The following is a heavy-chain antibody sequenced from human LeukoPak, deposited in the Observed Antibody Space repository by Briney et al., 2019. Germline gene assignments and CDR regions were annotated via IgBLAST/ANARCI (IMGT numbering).Heavy chain of an antibody. CDR1: GYTFTSYG. Sequence: ASVKVSCKASGYTFTSYGISWVRQAPGQGLEWMGWISAYNGNTNYAQKLQGGVTMTTDTSTSTAYMELRSLRSDDTAVYYCARDFITMVRGNNWFDPWGQGTLVTVSS. CDR3: ARDFITMVRGNNWFDP. D-gene: IGHD3-10*01. V-gene: IGHV1-18*01. CDR2: ISAYNGNT. J-gene: IGHJ5*02.